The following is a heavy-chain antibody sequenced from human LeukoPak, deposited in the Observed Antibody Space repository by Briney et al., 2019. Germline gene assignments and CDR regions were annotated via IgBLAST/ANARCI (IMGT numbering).Heavy chain of an antibody. CDR1: GGSFSGYY. D-gene: IGHD6-19*01. Sequence: PSETLSLTCAVYGGSFSGYYWSWIRQPPGKGLEWIGEINHSGSTNYNPSPKSRVTISVDTSKNQFSLKLSSVTAADTAVYYCARADAIGSGWSLQHWGQGTLVTVSS. CDR3: ARADAIGSGWSLQH. V-gene: IGHV4-34*01. CDR2: INHSGST. J-gene: IGHJ1*01.